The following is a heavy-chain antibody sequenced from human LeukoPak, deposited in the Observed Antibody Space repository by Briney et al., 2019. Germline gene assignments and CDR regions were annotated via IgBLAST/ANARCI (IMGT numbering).Heavy chain of an antibody. D-gene: IGHD3-10*01. CDR3: AKVDVTMVRGVIMGYYFDY. J-gene: IGHJ4*02. CDR1: GFTFSSYA. Sequence: GGSLRLSCAASGFTFSSYAMSWVRQAPGKGLEWVSAISGSGGVTYYADSVKGRFTISRDNSKNTLYLQMNSLRAEDTAVYYSAKVDVTMVRGVIMGYYFDYWGQGTLVTVSS. V-gene: IGHV3-23*01. CDR2: ISGSGGVT.